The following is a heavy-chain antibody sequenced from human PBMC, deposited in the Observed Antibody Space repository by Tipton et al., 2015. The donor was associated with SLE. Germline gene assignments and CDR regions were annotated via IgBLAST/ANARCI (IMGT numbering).Heavy chain of an antibody. D-gene: IGHD5-24*01. Sequence: QSGPEVKKPGESLRISCKGSGYSFTSYWISWVRQKPGKGLEWMGRIDPSDSDTKYSPSFQGHVTMSTDTSITTAYLQWSSLKASDTAMYYCARHGTIDYWGQGTRVTVSS. V-gene: IGHV5-10-1*01. CDR1: GYSFTSYW. CDR3: ARHGTIDY. J-gene: IGHJ4*02. CDR2: IDPSDSDT.